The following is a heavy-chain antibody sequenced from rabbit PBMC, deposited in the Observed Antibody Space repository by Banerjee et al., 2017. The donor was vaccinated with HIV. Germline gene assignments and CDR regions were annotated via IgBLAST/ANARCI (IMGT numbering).Heavy chain of an antibody. CDR1: GIDFSSYYY. J-gene: IGHJ4*01. V-gene: IGHV1S40*01. D-gene: IGHD6-1*01. Sequence: QSLEESGGDLVKPGGTLTVTCKASGIDFSSYYYMCWVRQAPGKGLEWIACIYTGSGSTYYASWAKGRFTISKTSSTTVTLQMTSLTAADTATYFCARHTDISYGLWGPGTLVTVS. CDR3: ARHTDISYGL. CDR2: IYTGSGST.